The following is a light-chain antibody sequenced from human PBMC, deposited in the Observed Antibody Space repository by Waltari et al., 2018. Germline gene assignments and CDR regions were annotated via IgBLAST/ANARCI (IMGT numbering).Light chain of an antibody. CDR1: QGIAKL. CDR3: QQYFSYPIT. Sequence: DIQMTQSPSSLSASVGDRGIITCRASQGIAKLLAWYQQKPGKAPKSLIHSASTLHGGVPARFTGRGSWTDFNLTISGLQPEDLATYYCQQYFSYPITFGQGTRL. J-gene: IGKJ5*01. V-gene: IGKV1-16*01. CDR2: SAS.